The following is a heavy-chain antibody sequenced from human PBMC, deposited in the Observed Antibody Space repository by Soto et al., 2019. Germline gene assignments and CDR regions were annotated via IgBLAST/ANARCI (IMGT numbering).Heavy chain of an antibody. CDR2: IKRKTDGGTT. CDR3: TTDLADY. CDR1: GFTFSNAW. J-gene: IGHJ4*02. V-gene: IGHV3-15*01. Sequence: EVQLVESGGGLVKPGGSLRLACAASGFTFSNAWMSWVRQAPGKGLEWVGLIKRKTDGGTTDHAAPVKGRFTISRDYSKNTLYLQMNRLKTEDTAVYYCTTDLADYWGQGTLVTVSS.